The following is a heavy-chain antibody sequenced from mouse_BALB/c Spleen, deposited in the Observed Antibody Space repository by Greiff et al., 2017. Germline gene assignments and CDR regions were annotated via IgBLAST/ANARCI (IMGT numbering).Heavy chain of an antibody. CDR2: IYPGSGNT. CDR1: GYTFTDYY. CDR3: ARHDGIAMDY. V-gene: IGHV1-77*01. Sequence: VQLQQSGAELARPGASVKLSCKASGYTFTDYYINWVKQRTGQGLEWIGEIYPGSGNTYYNEKFKGKATLTADKSSSTAYMQLSSLTSEDSAVYFCARHDGIAMDYWGQGTSVTVSS. J-gene: IGHJ4*01. D-gene: IGHD2-12*01.